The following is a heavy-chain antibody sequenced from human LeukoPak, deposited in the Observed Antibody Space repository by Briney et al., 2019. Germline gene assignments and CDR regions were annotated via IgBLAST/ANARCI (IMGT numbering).Heavy chain of an antibody. CDR1: GYTFTSYG. CDR3: AREYCSSTSCSFDY. Sequence: ASVKVSCKASGYTFTSYGISWVRQAPGQGLEWMGWISAYNGNTNYAQKPQGRVTMTTDTSTSTAYMELRSLRSDDTAVYYCAREYCSSTSCSFDYWGQGTLVTVSS. J-gene: IGHJ4*02. V-gene: IGHV1-18*01. CDR2: ISAYNGNT. D-gene: IGHD2-2*01.